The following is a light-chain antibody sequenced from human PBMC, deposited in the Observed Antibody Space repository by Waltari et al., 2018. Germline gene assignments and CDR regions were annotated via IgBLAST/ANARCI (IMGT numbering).Light chain of an antibody. CDR3: MQGTYWPYT. V-gene: IGKV2-28*01. CDR2: LGS. CDR1: QSLLHSNGYNY. Sequence: DIVMTQSPLSLPVTPGEPASISCRSSQSLLHSNGYNYLDWYLQKPGQSPQLLIDLGSNRASGVPDRFSGSGSGTDFTLKIIRVEAEDVGVYYCMQGTYWPYTFGQGTKLEIK. J-gene: IGKJ2*01.